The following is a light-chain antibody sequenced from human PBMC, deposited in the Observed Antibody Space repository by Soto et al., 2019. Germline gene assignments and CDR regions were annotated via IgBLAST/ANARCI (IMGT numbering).Light chain of an antibody. CDR3: SSYRSRGWGWI. CDR1: SSDVGAFNY. J-gene: IGLJ2*01. V-gene: IGLV2-14*01. CDR2: EVS. Sequence: QSALTQPASVSGSHGQSITISCTGTSSDVGAFNYVSWFQQDPGKAPKVIIYEVSDRPSGVSSRFSGSKSANTASLTISGLQAEDDDYYYCSSYRSRGWGWIFGGGTKLTLL.